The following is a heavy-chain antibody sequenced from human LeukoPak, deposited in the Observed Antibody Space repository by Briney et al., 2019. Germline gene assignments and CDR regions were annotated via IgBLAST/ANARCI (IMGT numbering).Heavy chain of an antibody. J-gene: IGHJ4*02. Sequence: AGSLRLSCAASGFTFSDYYMSWIRQAPGKGLEWVSYISSSSSYKNYADSVKGRFTISRDNAKNSLYLQMNSLRAEDTAVYYCAREGKARDDFDYWGQGTLVTVSS. CDR3: AREGKARDDFDY. CDR2: ISSSSSYK. D-gene: IGHD3-10*01. CDR1: GFTFSDYY. V-gene: IGHV3-11*06.